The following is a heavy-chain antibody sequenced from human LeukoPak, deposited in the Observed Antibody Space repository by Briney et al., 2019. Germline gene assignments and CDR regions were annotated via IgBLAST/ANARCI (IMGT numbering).Heavy chain of an antibody. J-gene: IGHJ4*02. CDR1: GFTFTSYA. Sequence: AGGSLRLSCAATGFTFTSYAMSWIRQAPGKGLEWVSCISGSGGSTYYVDSVKGRFTISRDNSKNTLYLQMNSLRAEDTAVYYCAKDLESVYYYDTRGYWTFDYWGQGTLVTVSS. D-gene: IGHD3-22*01. CDR3: AKDLESVYYYDTRGYWTFDY. V-gene: IGHV3-23*01. CDR2: ISGSGGST.